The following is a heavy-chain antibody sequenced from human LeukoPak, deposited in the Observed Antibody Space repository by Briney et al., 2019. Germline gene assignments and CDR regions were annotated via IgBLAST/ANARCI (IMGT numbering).Heavy chain of an antibody. Sequence: SETLSLTCTVSGDSISSSSYYWGWIRRPPGKGLEWIGSIYYSGSTYYNPSLKSRVTISVDTSKNQFSLKLSSVTAADTAVNYCAIPAYYDFWSGYYDAFDIWGQGTMVTVSS. CDR2: IYYSGST. CDR1: GDSISSSSYY. D-gene: IGHD3-3*01. CDR3: AIPAYYDFWSGYYDAFDI. J-gene: IGHJ3*02. V-gene: IGHV4-39*01.